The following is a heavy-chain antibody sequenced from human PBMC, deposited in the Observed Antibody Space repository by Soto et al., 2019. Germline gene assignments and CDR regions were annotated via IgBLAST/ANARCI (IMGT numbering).Heavy chain of an antibody. J-gene: IGHJ3*02. CDR1: GGTFSSYA. Sequence: SVKVSCKASGGTFSSYAISWVRQAPGQGLEWMGGIIPIFGTANYAQKFQGRVTITADKSTSTAYMELSSLRSEDTAVYYCARDLEPYYYDSSGYYHRGAFDIWGQGTMVTVSS. CDR2: IIPIFGTA. CDR3: ARDLEPYYYDSSGYYHRGAFDI. D-gene: IGHD3-22*01. V-gene: IGHV1-69*06.